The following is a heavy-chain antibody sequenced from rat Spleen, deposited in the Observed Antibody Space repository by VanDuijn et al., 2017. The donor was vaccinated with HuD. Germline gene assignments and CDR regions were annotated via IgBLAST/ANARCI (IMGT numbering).Heavy chain of an antibody. J-gene: IGHJ3*01. Sequence: EVQLVESGGDLVQPGRSLKLTCAASGFTFSHYGMAWVRQAPTKGLEWVASISIGDSNTYYRDSVKGRFTISRDNAKSTLYLQMDSLRSEDTATYYCARRNIGTTWFGYWGQGTLVTVSS. CDR2: ISIGDSNT. CDR3: ARRNIGTTWFGY. CDR1: GFTFSHYG. V-gene: IGHV5-29*01. D-gene: IGHD1-5*01.